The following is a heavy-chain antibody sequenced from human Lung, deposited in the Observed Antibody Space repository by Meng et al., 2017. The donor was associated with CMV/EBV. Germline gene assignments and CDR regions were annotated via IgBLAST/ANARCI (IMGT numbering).Heavy chain of an antibody. Sequence: LXXAVYGGSFSGSYWHWIRQPPGMGLEWIGEIDGTGRTKYSPSLNSRVTILLDTSKKQFSLELSSVTAADTAVYYCARLTGTVYVHWFDSWGQGTLVTVSS. V-gene: IGHV4-34*01. CDR1: GGSFSGSY. CDR2: IDGTGRT. CDR3: ARLTGTVYVHWFDS. D-gene: IGHD1-7*01. J-gene: IGHJ5*01.